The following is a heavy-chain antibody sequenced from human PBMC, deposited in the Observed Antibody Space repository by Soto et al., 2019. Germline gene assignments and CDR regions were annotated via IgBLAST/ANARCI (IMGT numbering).Heavy chain of an antibody. J-gene: IGHJ4*02. V-gene: IGHV4-39*01. CDR1: GGSISSSSYY. D-gene: IGHD6-13*01. Sequence: QLQLQESGPGLVKPSETLSLTCTVSGGSISSSSYYWGWIRQPPGKGLEWIGSIYYCGSTYYNPSLKSRVTISVDTSKNQFSRKLSSVTAADTAVYYCARIAADGGYYFDYWGQGTLVTVSS. CDR3: ARIAADGGYYFDY. CDR2: IYYCGST.